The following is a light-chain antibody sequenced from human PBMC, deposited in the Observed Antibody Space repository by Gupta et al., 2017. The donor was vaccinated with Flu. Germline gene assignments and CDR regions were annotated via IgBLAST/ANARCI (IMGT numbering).Light chain of an antibody. V-gene: IGLV2-14*01. CDR3: SSYTSTDTFYV. CDR1: SSDVGRSNS. CDR2: DVI. Sequence: QSALTQPASVSGSPGPSINIPCTGTSSDVGRSNSVSWYRQDPGKAPKLIIYDVISRPSGVSSRFSGSKSGNTASLTISGLQAEDETDYYCSSYTSTDTFYVFGTGTKVTVL. J-gene: IGLJ1*01.